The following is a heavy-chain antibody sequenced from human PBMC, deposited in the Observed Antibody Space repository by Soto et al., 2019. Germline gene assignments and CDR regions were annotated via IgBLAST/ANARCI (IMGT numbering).Heavy chain of an antibody. CDR2: IYYSGST. CDR3: ARRGERSSSLFDY. CDR1: GGSISSSSYY. V-gene: IGHV4-39*01. J-gene: IGHJ4*02. D-gene: IGHD6-13*01. Sequence: SETLSLTCTVSGGSISSSSYYWGWIRQPPGKGLEWIGSIYYSGSTYYNPSLKSRVTISVDTSKNQFSLKLISMTAADTAVYYCARRGERSSSLFDYWGQGTLVTVSS.